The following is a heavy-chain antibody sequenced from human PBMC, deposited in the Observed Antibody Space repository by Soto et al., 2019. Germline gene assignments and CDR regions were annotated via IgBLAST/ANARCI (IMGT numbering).Heavy chain of an antibody. J-gene: IGHJ6*02. CDR2: IIPIFGTA. CDR1: GGTFSSYA. Sequence: SVKVSCKASGGTFSSYAISWVRQAPGQGLEWMGGIIPIFGTANYAQKFQGRVTITADESTSTAYMELSSLRSEDTAVYYCAREGYSYGTIMNYYYYYGMDVWGQGTTVTVSS. CDR3: AREGYSYGTIMNYYYYYGMDV. D-gene: IGHD5-18*01. V-gene: IGHV1-69*13.